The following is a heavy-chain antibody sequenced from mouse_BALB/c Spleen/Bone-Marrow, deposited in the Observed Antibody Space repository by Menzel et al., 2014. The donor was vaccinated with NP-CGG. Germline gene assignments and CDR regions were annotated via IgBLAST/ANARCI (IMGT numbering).Heavy chain of an antibody. V-gene: IGHV1-63*01. Sequence: VPLQQSGPALVRPGTSVKISCTASGYAFTNYWIGWVKQRPGHGLAWIGDIYPGCGNTYYNEKFKGKVTLTADKSSSTVYMQLSGMTSEDSAVYVCTRRRSLDYWCQVTTLTVSS. CDR3: TRRRSLDY. CDR1: GYAFTNYW. J-gene: IGHJ2*01. CDR2: IYPGCGNT.